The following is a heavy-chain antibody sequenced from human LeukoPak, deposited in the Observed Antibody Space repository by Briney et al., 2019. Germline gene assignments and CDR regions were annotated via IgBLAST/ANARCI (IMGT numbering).Heavy chain of an antibody. CDR2: IYSTGST. Sequence: PSETLSLTCTVSGGSISSYYCSWIRQPAGKGLEWIGRIYSTGSTNYNPSLKSRVTMSVDTPKNQFSLRLRSVTAADTAVYYCARQIASAGTAGFDFWGQGALVTVSS. J-gene: IGHJ4*02. V-gene: IGHV4-4*07. CDR3: ARQIASAGTAGFDF. D-gene: IGHD6-13*01. CDR1: GGSISSYY.